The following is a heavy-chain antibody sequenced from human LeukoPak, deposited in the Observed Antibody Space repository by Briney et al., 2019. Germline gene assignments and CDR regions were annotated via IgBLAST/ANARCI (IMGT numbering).Heavy chain of an antibody. J-gene: IGHJ5*02. V-gene: IGHV1-46*02. Sequence: ASVKVSCKASGYTFQIYYLHWVRQAPGQGLEWMGIINPNGGVTSYAQKFQGRVTMTRDMSSGTDYMELSSLRSEDTAIYYCARDNSVGDNAWWFDPWGQGTLVTVSS. CDR1: GYTFQIYY. CDR3: ARDNSVGDNAWWFDP. D-gene: IGHD1-26*01. CDR2: INPNGGVT.